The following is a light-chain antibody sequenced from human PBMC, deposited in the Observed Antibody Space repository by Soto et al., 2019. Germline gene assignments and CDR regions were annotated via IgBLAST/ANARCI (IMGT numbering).Light chain of an antibody. CDR3: SSYTTSSTPYL. J-gene: IGLJ2*01. V-gene: IGLV2-14*01. CDR1: SSDVGGYDY. CDR2: EVT. Sequence: QSALTQPASVSGSPGQSISISCTGTSSDVGGYDYVSWYQQYPGKAPKLIIYEVTHRPSGVSNRFSGSKSGNTASLTISGLQTEDEADYYCSSYTTSSTPYLFGGGTKLTVL.